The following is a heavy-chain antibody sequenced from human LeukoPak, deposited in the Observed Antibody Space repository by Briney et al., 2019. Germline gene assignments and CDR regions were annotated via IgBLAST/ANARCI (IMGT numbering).Heavy chain of an antibody. D-gene: IGHD6-13*01. CDR2: IWYDGSNK. J-gene: IGHJ4*02. V-gene: IGHV3-33*01. Sequence: GGSLRLSCGASGFTFSTYGMQWVRQAPGKGLEWVAVIWYDGSNKYYADSVKGRFTVSRDNSKNTLYLQMNSLRAEDTAVYYCARSMAADDYWGQGTLVTVSS. CDR3: ARSMAADDY. CDR1: GFTFSTYG.